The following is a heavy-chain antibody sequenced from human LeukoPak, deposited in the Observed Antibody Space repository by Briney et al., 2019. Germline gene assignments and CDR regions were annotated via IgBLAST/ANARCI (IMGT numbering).Heavy chain of an antibody. CDR2: ISGSAGSP. J-gene: IGHJ5*01. D-gene: IGHD6-19*01. V-gene: IGHV3-23*01. Sequence: GGSLRLSCADSGFTFSSYAMRWVRQAPGQGLEWVSPISGSAGSPYYAHSVKSRFTLSSDNSKNTMYLQINSVRAEDAALYSCAKGGGSGMNWFDFWGQGTLVTVSS. CDR1: GFTFSSYA. CDR3: AKGGGSGMNWFDF.